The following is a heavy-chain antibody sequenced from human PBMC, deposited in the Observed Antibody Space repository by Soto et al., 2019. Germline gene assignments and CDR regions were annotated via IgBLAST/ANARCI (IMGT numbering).Heavy chain of an antibody. CDR1: GFTFSSYA. Sequence: GGSLRLSCAASGFTFSSYAMSWVRQAPGKGLEWVSAISGSGGSTYYADSVKGRFTISRDNSKNTLYLQMNSLRAEDTAVYYCAKLVYGGNSFARYYYYYGMDVWGQGTKVTVSS. CDR3: AKLVYGGNSFARYYYYYGMDV. D-gene: IGHD4-17*01. CDR2: ISGSGGST. V-gene: IGHV3-23*01. J-gene: IGHJ6*02.